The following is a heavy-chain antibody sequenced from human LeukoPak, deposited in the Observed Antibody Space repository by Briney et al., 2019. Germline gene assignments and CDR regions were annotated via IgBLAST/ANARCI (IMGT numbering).Heavy chain of an antibody. V-gene: IGHV3-53*05. J-gene: IGHJ5*02. CDR1: GFTDSGEY. CDR2: IYSGGST. Sequence: GGGLRLSCAAAGFTDSGEYMRGVGQSKKKGLEWVSVIYSGGSTYYADSVKGRFTISRDKSKNTVYLQMNSLRFEDTAMYYCARNWFGPWGQGTLVTVSS. CDR3: ARNWFGP.